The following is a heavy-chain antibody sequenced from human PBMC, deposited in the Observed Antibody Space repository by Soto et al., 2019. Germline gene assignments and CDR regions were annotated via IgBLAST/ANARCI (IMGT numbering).Heavy chain of an antibody. J-gene: IGHJ4*02. CDR2: INAGNGNT. CDR3: AVYGYGVSAAAY. D-gene: IGHD4-17*01. V-gene: IGHV1-3*01. CDR1: GYIFTSYA. Sequence: ASVKVSCKASGYIFTSYAMHWVRQAPGQRPEWMGWINAGNGNTKYLQNFQDRVTFTRDTSASTIYMDLNSLRPEDTAVYYCAVYGYGVSAAAYWGQGTLVTVSS.